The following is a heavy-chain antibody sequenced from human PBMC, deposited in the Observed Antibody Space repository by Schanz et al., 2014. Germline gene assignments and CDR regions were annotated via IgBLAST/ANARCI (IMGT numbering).Heavy chain of an antibody. D-gene: IGHD1-26*01. V-gene: IGHV1-8*02. CDR1: GYTFTSYD. J-gene: IGHJ6*03. CDR2: MNPNSGNT. CDR3: ARAPVTVGAYHYYMDV. Sequence: QVQLVQSGAEVKKPGASVRLSCEASGYTFTSYDINWVRQAPGQGLEWMGWMNPNSGNTGYAQEFQGRVTIARHTSITTAYMELSRLRSEDTAVYYCARAPVTVGAYHYYMDVWGKGTTVTVSS.